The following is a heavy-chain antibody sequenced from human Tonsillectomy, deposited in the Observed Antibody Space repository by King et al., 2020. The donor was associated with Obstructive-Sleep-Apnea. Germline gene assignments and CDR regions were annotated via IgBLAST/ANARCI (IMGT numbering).Heavy chain of an antibody. CDR1: GFTFSSYG. J-gene: IGHJ6*02. CDR3: AKDDCSSTSCYAYYYYGMDV. D-gene: IGHD2-2*01. CDR2: IWYDGSNK. Sequence: VQLVESGGGVVQPGRSLRLSCAASGFTFSSYGMHWVRQAPGKGLEWVAVIWYDGSNKYYADSLKGRFTISRDNSKNTLYLQMNSLRAEDTAVYYCAKDDCSSTSCYAYYYYGMDVWGQGTTVTVSS. V-gene: IGHV3-33*06.